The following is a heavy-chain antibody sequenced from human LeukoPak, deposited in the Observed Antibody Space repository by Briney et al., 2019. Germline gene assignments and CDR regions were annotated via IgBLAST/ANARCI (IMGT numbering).Heavy chain of an antibody. V-gene: IGHV4-4*09. CDR3: ARQGRDGYNYGMEFDY. J-gene: IGHJ4*02. Sequence: SETLSLTCTVSGGSISSYYWSWIRQPPGKGLEWIGYIYTSRSTNYNPSLKSRVTISVDTSKNQFSLKLSSVTAADTAVYYCARQGRDGYNYGMEFDYWGQGTLVTVSS. D-gene: IGHD5-24*01. CDR1: GGSISSYY. CDR2: IYTSRST.